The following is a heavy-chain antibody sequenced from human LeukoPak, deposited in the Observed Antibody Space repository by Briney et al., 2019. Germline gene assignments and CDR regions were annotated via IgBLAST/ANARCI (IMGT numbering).Heavy chain of an antibody. CDR3: ARLGGVVGATSHFDY. J-gene: IGHJ4*02. D-gene: IGHD1-26*01. Sequence: PSETLSLTCTVSGGSISSYYWSWIRQPPGKGLEWIGYIYYSGSTNYNPSLKSRVTISVDTSKNQFSLQLSSVTAADTAVYYCARLGGVVGATSHFDYWGQGTLVTVSS. V-gene: IGHV4-59*08. CDR1: GGSISSYY. CDR2: IYYSGST.